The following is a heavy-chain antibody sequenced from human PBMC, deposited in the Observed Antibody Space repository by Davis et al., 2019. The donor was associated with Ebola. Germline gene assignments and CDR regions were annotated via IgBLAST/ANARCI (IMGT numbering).Heavy chain of an antibody. CDR2: MNPSSGNT. V-gene: IGHV1-8*01. CDR1: GYTFTTYD. J-gene: IGHJ5*02. D-gene: IGHD6-6*01. Sequence: ASVKVSCKASGYTFTTYDINWVRQATGQGLEWMGWMNPSSGNTGYAQKFQGRVTMTRNTSITTAYMELSGLNFDDTAVYYCTRGIARRQLGSWFDPWGQGTPVTVSS. CDR3: TRGIARRQLGSWFDP.